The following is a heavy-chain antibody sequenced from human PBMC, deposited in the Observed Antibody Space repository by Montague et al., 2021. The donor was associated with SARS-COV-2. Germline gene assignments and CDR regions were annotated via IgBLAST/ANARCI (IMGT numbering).Heavy chain of an antibody. CDR2: IYYTGST. D-gene: IGHD6-13*01. V-gene: IGHV4-59*01. Sequence: SETLSLTCTVSGVSISSYYWIWIRQPPGKGLEWIGYIYYTGSTNYNPSLKSRVTILVDTSKNQFSLKLSSVTAADTAVYYCARGVASSEGNWFDPWGQGTLVTVSS. CDR3: ARGVASSEGNWFDP. CDR1: GVSISSYY. J-gene: IGHJ5*02.